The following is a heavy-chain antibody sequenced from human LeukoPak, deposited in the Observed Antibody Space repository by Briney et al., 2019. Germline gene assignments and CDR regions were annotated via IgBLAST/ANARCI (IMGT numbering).Heavy chain of an antibody. CDR3: ARPLAGALIYYFDY. V-gene: IGHV3-7*01. CDR1: GFTFSSYW. Sequence: GGSLRLSCAASGFTFSSYWMSWVRQAPGKGLEWVANIKQDGSEKYYVDSVKGRFTISRDNAKNSLYLQMNSLRAEDTAVYYCARPLAGALIYYFDYWGQGTLVTVSS. D-gene: IGHD6-19*01. CDR2: IKQDGSEK. J-gene: IGHJ4*02.